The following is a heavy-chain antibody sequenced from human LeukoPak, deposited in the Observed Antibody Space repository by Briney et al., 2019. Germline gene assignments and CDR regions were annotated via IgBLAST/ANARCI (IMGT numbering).Heavy chain of an antibody. CDR3: ARSYYDSSGYLDY. J-gene: IGHJ4*02. D-gene: IGHD3-22*01. V-gene: IGHV3-48*03. Sequence: QPGGSLRLSCASSGFTFSSYEMNWVRQAPGKGLEWVSYISSSGSTIYYADSVKGRFTISRDNAKNSLYLQMNSLRAEDTAVYYCARSYYDSSGYLDYWGQGTLVTVSS. CDR2: ISSSGSTI. CDR1: GFTFSSYE.